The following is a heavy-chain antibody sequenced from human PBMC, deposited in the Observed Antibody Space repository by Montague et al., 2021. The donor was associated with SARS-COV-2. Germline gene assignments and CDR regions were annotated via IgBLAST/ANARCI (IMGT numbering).Heavy chain of an antibody. CDR3: AREVVGYYYGSYYYYGMDV. V-gene: IGHV4-4*02. J-gene: IGHJ6*02. D-gene: IGHD3-10*01. CDR1: GGSISTYDW. CDR2: IYHSGST. Sequence: SETLSLTCAVSGGSISTYDWWSWVRQPPGKGLKWIGEIYHSGSTNYNPSLKSRVTISVDKSKNQFSLKLSSVTAADTAVYYCAREVVGYYYGSYYYYGMDVWGQGTTVTVSS.